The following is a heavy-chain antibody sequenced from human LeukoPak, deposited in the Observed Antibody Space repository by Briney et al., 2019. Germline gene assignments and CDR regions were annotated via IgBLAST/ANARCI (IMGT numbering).Heavy chain of an antibody. Sequence: ASVKVSCKASGYTFTSYGISWVRQAPGQGLEWMGWISAYNGNTNYAQKLQGRVPMTTDTSTSTAYMELRRLRSDDTAVYYCARDTAVAGLKGPTIDPWGQGTLVTVSS. J-gene: IGHJ5*02. D-gene: IGHD6-19*01. V-gene: IGHV1-18*01. CDR3: ARDTAVAGLKGPTIDP. CDR2: ISAYNGNT. CDR1: GYTFTSYG.